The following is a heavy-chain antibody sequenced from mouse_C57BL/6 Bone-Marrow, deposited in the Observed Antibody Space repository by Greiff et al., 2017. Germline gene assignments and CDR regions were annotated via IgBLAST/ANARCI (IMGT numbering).Heavy chain of an antibody. J-gene: IGHJ4*01. CDR2: INPNNGGT. V-gene: IGHV1-18*01. CDR1: GYTFTDYN. D-gene: IGHD1-1*01. CDR3: ARGYYGSSYGYYDMDY. Sequence: EVKLVESGPELVKPGASVKIPCKASGYTFTDYNMDWVKQSHGKSLEWIGDINPNNGGTIYNQKFKGKATLTVDKSSSTAYMELRSLTSEDTAVYYCARGYYGSSYGYYDMDYWGQGTSVTVSS.